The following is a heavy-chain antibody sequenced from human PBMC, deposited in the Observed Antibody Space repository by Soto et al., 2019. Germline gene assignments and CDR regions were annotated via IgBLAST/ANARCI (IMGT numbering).Heavy chain of an antibody. CDR1: GLTFRSHW. J-gene: IGHJ4*02. CDR2: INTDGSVA. Sequence: GVPLSLSCATSGLTFRSHWRHWVRQAPGKGLVWVSRINTDGSVAMYVDSVKGRFTISRDNAKNTLFLHMNSLRAEDTAVYYCVGDMQLCRLDSWGQRTLVTVSS. V-gene: IGHV3-74*03. D-gene: IGHD3-16*01. CDR3: VGDMQLCRLDS.